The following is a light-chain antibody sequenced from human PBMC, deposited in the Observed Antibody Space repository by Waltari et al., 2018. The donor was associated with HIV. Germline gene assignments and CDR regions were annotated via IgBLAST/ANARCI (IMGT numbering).Light chain of an antibody. CDR1: ALPMQY. V-gene: IGLV3-25*03. J-gene: IGLJ2*01. Sequence: SDELTQPPSVSVPPGQTAPITCPGDALPMQYTPWYQQKSGQAPVLLIHNDTERPSGIPERFSGSSSGTIVTLTISGVQAEDEADYYCQSADATGSSVLFGGGTKLTVL. CDR3: QSADATGSSVL. CDR2: NDT.